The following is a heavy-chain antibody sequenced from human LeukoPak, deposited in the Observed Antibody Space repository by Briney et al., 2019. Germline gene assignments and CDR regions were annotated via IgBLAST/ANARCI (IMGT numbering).Heavy chain of an antibody. V-gene: IGHV1-2*02. J-gene: IGHJ4*02. CDR1: GYTFTGYY. CDR2: INPNSDGT. Sequence: SVQVSCKASGYTFTGYYMHWVRQAPGQGLQWMGWINPNSDGTNYAQKFQGRVTMTWDTSISTAYMELSRLRSDDTAVYYCATQRGSYLWGTDFDYWGQGTLVTVSS. CDR3: ATQRGSYLWGTDFDY. D-gene: IGHD3-16*01.